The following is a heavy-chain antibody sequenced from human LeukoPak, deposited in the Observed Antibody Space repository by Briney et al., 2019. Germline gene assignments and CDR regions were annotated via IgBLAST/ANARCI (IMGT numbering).Heavy chain of an antibody. CDR3: ARGKSSGWKIDY. J-gene: IGHJ4*02. CDR1: GYTFTSYG. CDR2: ISAYNGNT. V-gene: IGHV1-18*04. D-gene: IGHD6-19*01. Sequence: GASVKVSCKASGYTFTSYGISWVRQAPGQGPEWMGWISAYNGNTNYAQKFQGRVTMTRDTSITTAYMELSRLRSDDTAVYYCARGKSSGWKIDYWGQGTLVTVSS.